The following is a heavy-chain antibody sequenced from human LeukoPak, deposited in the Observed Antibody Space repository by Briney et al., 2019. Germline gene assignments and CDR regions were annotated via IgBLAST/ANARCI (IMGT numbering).Heavy chain of an antibody. CDR3: ARWVLRVVTSDY. CDR1: GGSISSSSYY. CDR2: IYYSGST. J-gene: IGHJ4*02. V-gene: IGHV4-39*01. Sequence: SETLSLTCTVSGGSISSSSYYWGWIRQPPGKGLEWIGSIYYSGSTYYNPSLKSRVTISVDTSKNQFSLKLSSVTAADTAVYYCARWVLRVVTSDYWGQGTLVTVSS. D-gene: IGHD4-23*01.